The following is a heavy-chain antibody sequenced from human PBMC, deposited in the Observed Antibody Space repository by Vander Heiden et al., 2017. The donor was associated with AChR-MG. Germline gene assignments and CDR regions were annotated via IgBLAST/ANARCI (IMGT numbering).Heavy chain of an antibody. J-gene: IGHJ6*02. CDR3: ARETTSSPPDV. Sequence: VQPVASGGGVVKPGGSLRLSCAAYGLPYSAYSIHWVRHAPGKGLEWVSSISSSSIDIHYADSVKGRFTISRDNAKNSSYLQMNSLRAEDTAVYYCARETTSSPPDVWGQGTTVTVSS. CDR1: GLPYSAYS. D-gene: IGHD2-2*01. V-gene: IGHV3-21*01. CDR2: ISSSSIDI.